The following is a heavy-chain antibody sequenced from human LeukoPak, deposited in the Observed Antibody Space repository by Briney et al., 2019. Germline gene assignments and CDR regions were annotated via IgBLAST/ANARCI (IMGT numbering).Heavy chain of an antibody. V-gene: IGHV3-11*04. CDR2: ISSSGSTI. J-gene: IGHJ4*02. D-gene: IGHD4-17*01. CDR1: GFTFSDYY. CDR3: ARVVTVTTSEIDY. Sequence: GGSLRLSCAASGFTFSDYYMSWIRQAPGKGLEWVSYISSSGSTIYYADSVKGRFTISRDNAKNSLYLQMNSLRAEDTAVYYCARVVTVTTSEIDYWGQGTLVIVSS.